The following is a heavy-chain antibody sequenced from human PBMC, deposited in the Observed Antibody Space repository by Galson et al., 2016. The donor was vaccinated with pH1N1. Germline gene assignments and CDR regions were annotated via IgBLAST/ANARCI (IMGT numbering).Heavy chain of an antibody. CDR1: GYSCRHSW. CDR2: IYPEDSDS. D-gene: IGHD3-9*01. CDR3: ARHTRYAIFPHSFYIDS. J-gene: IGHJ4*02. V-gene: IGHV5-51*01. Sequence: QSGADVKKPGESLRLSCQGSGYSCRHSWIGWVRQMPGKGLEWVGIIYPEDSDSRYRPSFEGQVTLSVDRSINPAYLQWSSLKASDTAMYYCARHTRYAIFPHSFYIDSWGQGTLVTVSS.